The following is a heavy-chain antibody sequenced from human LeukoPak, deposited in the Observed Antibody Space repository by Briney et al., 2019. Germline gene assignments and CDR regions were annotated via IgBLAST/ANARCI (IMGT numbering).Heavy chain of an antibody. CDR1: GGSFSGYY. CDR2: INHSGST. J-gene: IGHJ4*02. D-gene: IGHD6-13*01. Sequence: SETLSLTCAVYGGSFSGYYWSWIRQPPGKGLEWIGEINHSGSTNYNPSLKSRVTISVDTSKNQFSLKLSSVTAADTAVYYCARGRRVWIAAAGTLDHWGQGTLVTVSS. V-gene: IGHV4-34*01. CDR3: ARGRRVWIAAAGTLDH.